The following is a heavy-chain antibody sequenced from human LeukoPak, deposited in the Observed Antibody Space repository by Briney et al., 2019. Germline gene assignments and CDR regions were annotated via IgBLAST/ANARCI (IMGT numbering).Heavy chain of an antibody. D-gene: IGHD4-11*01. CDR1: GGSFSGYF. J-gene: IGHJ4*02. CDR3: ARDSSNYGDY. CDR2: INHGGTA. Sequence: SETLSLTCAVNGGSFSGYFWTWIRQPPGKGLEWIGEINHGGTANYNPSLKSRVTISLDTSSNQLSLKLSSVTAADTGVYYCARDSSNYGDYWGQGTLVTVSS. V-gene: IGHV4-34*01.